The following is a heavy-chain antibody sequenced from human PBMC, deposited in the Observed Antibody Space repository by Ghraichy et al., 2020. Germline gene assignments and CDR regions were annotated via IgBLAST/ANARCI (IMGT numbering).Heavy chain of an antibody. CDR2: IWYDGSNK. V-gene: IGHV3-33*01. J-gene: IGHJ6*02. D-gene: IGHD2-15*01. CDR1: GFTFSSYG. CDR3: AREGLGYCSGGSCYGMDV. Sequence: GESLNISCAASGFTFSSYGMHWVRQAPGKGLEWVAVIWYDGSNKYYADSVKGRFTISRDNSKNTLYLQMNSLRAEDTAVYYCAREGLGYCSGGSCYGMDVWGQGTTVTVSS.